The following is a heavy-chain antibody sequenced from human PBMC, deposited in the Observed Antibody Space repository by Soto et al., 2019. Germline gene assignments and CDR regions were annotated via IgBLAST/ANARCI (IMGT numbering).Heavy chain of an antibody. Sequence: QVQLVESGGGVVQPGRSLRLSCAASRYTFSSYGMHWVRQAPGKGLEWVAVISYDGSNKYYADSVKGRFTISRDNSKNTLYLQMNSLRAEDTAVYYCAKTGYCGSTSCYSNYMDVWGKGTTVTVSS. V-gene: IGHV3-30*18. CDR3: AKTGYCGSTSCYSNYMDV. D-gene: IGHD2-2*01. J-gene: IGHJ6*03. CDR1: RYTFSSYG. CDR2: ISYDGSNK.